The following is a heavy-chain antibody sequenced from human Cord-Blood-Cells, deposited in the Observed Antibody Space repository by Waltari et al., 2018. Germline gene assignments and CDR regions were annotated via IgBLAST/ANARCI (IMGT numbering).Heavy chain of an antibody. CDR2: INHSGST. D-gene: IGHD3-22*01. Sequence: QVQLQQWGAGLVKPSETLSLTCAVYGGSFSGYYWSWIRQPPGKGLGWTGEINHSGSTNYNPSLTIPVTISVDTSKNQFSLKLSSVTAADSAVYYCARGYRGGYYYYWGQGTLVTVSS. J-gene: IGHJ4*02. CDR1: GGSFSGYY. CDR3: ARGYRGGYYYY. V-gene: IGHV4-34*01.